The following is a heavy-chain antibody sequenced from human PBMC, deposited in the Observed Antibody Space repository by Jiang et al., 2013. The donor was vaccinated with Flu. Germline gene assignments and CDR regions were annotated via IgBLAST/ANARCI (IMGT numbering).Heavy chain of an antibody. CDR2: VYFSGAT. J-gene: IGHJ4*02. V-gene: IGHV4-39*01. D-gene: IGHD5-12*01. Sequence: GPGLVKPSETLSLTCSVSGGSISSSSYYWAWIRQPPGKGLEWIGSVYFSGATYYNASLKSRLTISVDTPKNQFSLNLSSVTAADTSVYYCATLLRYSSANYMRDYWGQGTLVTVSS. CDR3: ATLLRYSSANYMRDY. CDR1: GGSISSSSYY.